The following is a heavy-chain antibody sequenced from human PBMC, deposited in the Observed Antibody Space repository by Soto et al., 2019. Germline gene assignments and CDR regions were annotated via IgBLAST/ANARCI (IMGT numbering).Heavy chain of an antibody. CDR3: ARGNALDV. J-gene: IGHJ3*01. CDR2: TYYRSKWFH. D-gene: IGHD3-10*01. Sequence: PXQXLSLTCAISGDXVSSDISSWNWIRQSPSRGLEWLGRTYYRSKWFHDYEASVKSRITINPDTSKNQFSLELNSMTPEDTAVYYCARGNALDVWGQGTVGTVS. CDR1: GDXVSSDISS. V-gene: IGHV6-1*01.